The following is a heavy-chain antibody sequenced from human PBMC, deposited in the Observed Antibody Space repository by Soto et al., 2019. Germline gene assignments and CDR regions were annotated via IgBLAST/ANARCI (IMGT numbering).Heavy chain of an antibody. D-gene: IGHD3-10*01. CDR2: ISSSGSSR. J-gene: IGHJ3*02. Sequence: LRLSCAASGFTFSTSQMNWVRQAPGKGLEWLSYISSSGSSRYYADSVKGRFTIARDNAKKSLYLQMNSLRVEDTAVYYCAREGSSDAYDIWGQGTKVTVSS. CDR3: AREGSSDAYDI. V-gene: IGHV3-48*03. CDR1: GFTFSTSQ.